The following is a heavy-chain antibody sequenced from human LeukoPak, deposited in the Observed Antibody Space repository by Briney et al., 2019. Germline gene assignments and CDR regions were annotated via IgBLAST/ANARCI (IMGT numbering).Heavy chain of an antibody. V-gene: IGHV5-51*01. J-gene: IGHJ5*02. Sequence: GESLKIPCKGSGYSFTSYWIGWVRQMPGKGLEWMGIIYPGDSDTRYSPSFQGQVTISADKSISTAYLQWSSLKASDTAMYYCARLAMVRRANKENWFDPWGQGTLVTVSS. CDR2: IYPGDSDT. CDR1: GYSFTSYW. D-gene: IGHD3-10*01. CDR3: ARLAMVRRANKENWFDP.